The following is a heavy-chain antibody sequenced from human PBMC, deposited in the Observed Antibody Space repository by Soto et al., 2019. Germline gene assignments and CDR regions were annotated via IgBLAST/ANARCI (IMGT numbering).Heavy chain of an antibody. CDR2: ISYDGSNK. Sequence: QVQLVESGGGVVQPGRSLRLSCAASGFTFSNYAMHWVRQAPGKGLEWVAVISYDGSNKYYADSVKGRFTISRDNSKNTLYLQMNSLRAEVTAVYYCAREPIFGVVRGGMDVWGQGTTVTVSS. V-gene: IGHV3-30-3*01. D-gene: IGHD3-3*01. CDR3: AREPIFGVVRGGMDV. J-gene: IGHJ6*02. CDR1: GFTFSNYA.